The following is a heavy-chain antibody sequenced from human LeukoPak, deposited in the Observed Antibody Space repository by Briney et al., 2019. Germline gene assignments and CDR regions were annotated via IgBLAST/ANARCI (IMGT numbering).Heavy chain of an antibody. CDR3: AKDRGYSGYDHLDY. V-gene: IGHV3-30*18. J-gene: IGHJ4*02. D-gene: IGHD5-12*01. CDR1: GFTFSSYG. Sequence: GRSLRLSCAASGFTFSSYGMHWVRQAPGKGLEWVAVISYDGSNKYYADSVKGRFTISRDNSKNTLYLQVNSLRAEDTAVYYCAKDRGYSGYDHLDYWGQGTLVTVSS. CDR2: ISYDGSNK.